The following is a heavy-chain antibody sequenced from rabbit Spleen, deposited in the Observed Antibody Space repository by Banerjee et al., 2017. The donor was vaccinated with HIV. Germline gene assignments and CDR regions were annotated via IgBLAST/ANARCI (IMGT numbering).Heavy chain of an antibody. CDR3: GRGQTPDSGAFLYYFTL. D-gene: IGHD4-1*01. Sequence: EQLEESGGGLVQPEGSLALTCKASGFTISSSYCMCWVRQAPGKGLEWIACIYGGSSGSTYYASWAKGRFTISKTSSTTVSLKMTSLTAADTATYFCGRGQTPDSGAFLYYFTLWGPGTLVTVS. V-gene: IGHV1S45*01. CDR2: IYGGSSGST. J-gene: IGHJ4*01. CDR1: GFTISSSYC.